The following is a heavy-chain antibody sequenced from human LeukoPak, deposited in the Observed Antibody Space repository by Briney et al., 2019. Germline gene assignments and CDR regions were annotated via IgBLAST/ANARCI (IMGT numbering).Heavy chain of an antibody. CDR1: GGSISSYY. V-gene: IGHV4-4*07. J-gene: IGHJ6*03. CDR2: IYTSGST. Sequence: PSETLSLTCTVSGGSISSYYWSWIRQPAGKGLEWIGRIYTSGSTNYNPSLKSRVTMSVDTSKNQFSLKLSSVTAADTAVYYCARDTDVWSGQYYYYMDVWGKGTTVTVSS. CDR3: ARDTDVWSGQYYYYMDV. D-gene: IGHD3-3*01.